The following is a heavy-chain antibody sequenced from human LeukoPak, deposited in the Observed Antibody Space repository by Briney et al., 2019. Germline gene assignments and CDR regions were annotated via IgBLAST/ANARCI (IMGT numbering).Heavy chain of an antibody. J-gene: IGHJ5*02. Sequence: VKVSCKASGYTFNGYYMHWVRQAPGQGLEWMGWINPNSGGTNYAQKFQGRVTMTRDTSISTAYMELSRLRSDDTAVYYCARVGLLRRGLYPWGQGTLVTVSS. CDR3: ARVGLLRRGLYP. V-gene: IGHV1-2*02. CDR1: GYTFNGYY. CDR2: INPNSGGT. D-gene: IGHD3-10*01.